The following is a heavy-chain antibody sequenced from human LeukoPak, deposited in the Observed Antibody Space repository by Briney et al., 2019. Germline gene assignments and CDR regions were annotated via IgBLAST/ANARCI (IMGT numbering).Heavy chain of an antibody. CDR2: ISGSGGST. J-gene: IGHJ3*01. CDR1: GFTFSSYA. V-gene: IGHV3-23*01. D-gene: IGHD5-24*01. CDR3: IRDLGLSHAYGAFDV. Sequence: SGGSLRLSCAASGFTFSSYAMSWVRQAPGKGLEWVSAISGSGGSTYYADSVKGRFTISRDNSKNTLYLQMNSLSAEDTAVYYCIRDLGLSHAYGAFDVWGQGTLVTVSS.